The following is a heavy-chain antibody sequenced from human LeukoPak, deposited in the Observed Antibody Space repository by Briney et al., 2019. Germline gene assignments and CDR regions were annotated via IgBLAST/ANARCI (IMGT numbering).Heavy chain of an antibody. CDR1: GFTFSSYW. D-gene: IGHD5-24*01. CDR3: ARARGDGYQWYFDL. J-gene: IGHJ2*01. Sequence: GGSLRLSCAASGFTFSSYWMNWVRQAPGKGLEWVANIKQDGSEKNYVDFVKGRFTVSRDNAKNSLGLQMNSLRAEDTAVYYCARARGDGYQWYFDLWGRGTLVTVSS. V-gene: IGHV3-7*01. CDR2: IKQDGSEK.